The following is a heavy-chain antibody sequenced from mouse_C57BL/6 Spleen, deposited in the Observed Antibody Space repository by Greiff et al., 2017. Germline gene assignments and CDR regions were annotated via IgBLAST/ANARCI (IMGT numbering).Heavy chain of an antibody. CDR2: ISYDGSN. J-gene: IGHJ2*01. Sequence: EVKLQESGPGLVKPSQSLSLTCSVTGYSITSGYYWNWIRQFPGNKLEWMGYISYDGSNNYNPPLKNRISITRDTSKNQFFLKLNSGTTEDTATYYCARGDYGSSFFDYWGQGTTLTVSS. V-gene: IGHV3-6*01. D-gene: IGHD1-1*01. CDR1: GYSITSGYY. CDR3: ARGDYGSSFFDY.